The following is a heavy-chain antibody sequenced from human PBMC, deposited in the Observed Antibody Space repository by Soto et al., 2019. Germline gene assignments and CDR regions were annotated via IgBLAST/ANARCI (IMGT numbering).Heavy chain of an antibody. CDR2: ISGSGGSP. Sequence: PGGSLRLSCVASGFTFSSYAMSWVRQAPGEGLEWVSGISGSGGSPYYADSVKGRFTISRDNAKNSLYLQMNSLRDEDTAVYYCARSETVTHIDYWGQGPLVTVSS. CDR1: GFTFSSYA. V-gene: IGHV3-23*01. J-gene: IGHJ4*02. D-gene: IGHD4-4*01. CDR3: ARSETVTHIDY.